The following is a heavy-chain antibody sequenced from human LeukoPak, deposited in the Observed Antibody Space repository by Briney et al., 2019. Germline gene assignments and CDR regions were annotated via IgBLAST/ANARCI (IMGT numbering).Heavy chain of an antibody. Sequence: SETLSLTCTVSGGSITSSSYYWGWIRQPPGKGLEWIGDIHYSGNTYYNPSLKSRVIISVDTSKNQFSLKLSSVTAADTAAYHCAKSVSKSGPVTLGTFDVWGQATMVTVSS. D-gene: IGHD1-1*01. CDR2: IHYSGNT. V-gene: IGHV4-39*01. CDR3: AKSVSKSGPVTLGTFDV. J-gene: IGHJ3*01. CDR1: GGSITSSSYY.